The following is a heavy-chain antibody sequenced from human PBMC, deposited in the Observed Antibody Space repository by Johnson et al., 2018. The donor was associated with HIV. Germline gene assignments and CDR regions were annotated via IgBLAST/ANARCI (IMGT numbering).Heavy chain of an antibody. D-gene: IGHD2/OR15-2a*01. J-gene: IGHJ3*02. CDR2: ISYDGSSK. Sequence: QVQLVESGGGVVQPGRSLRLSCAASGFTFSSYAMHWVRQAPGTGLEWVAVISYDGSSKYYADSVKGRFTISRDNSKNTLYLHMNSLRAEDTAVYSCARNSMNDAFDIWGQGTMVTVSS. CDR3: ARNSMNDAFDI. V-gene: IGHV3-30*04. CDR1: GFTFSSYA.